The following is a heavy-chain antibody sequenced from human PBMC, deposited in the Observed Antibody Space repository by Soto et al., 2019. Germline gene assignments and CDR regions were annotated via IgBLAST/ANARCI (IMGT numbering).Heavy chain of an antibody. V-gene: IGHV4-59*11. D-gene: IGHD6-13*01. Sequence: QVQLQESGPGLVKPSETLSLTCTVSGGSISSHYWSWIRQPPGKGLEWIAYIYYSGCTNYNPALTSRVPISVDTSKNQFSLKLRSVTAANTSVYFCARRWVASRSWYNWFDPWGQGTLVTVSS. CDR3: ARRWVASRSWYNWFDP. J-gene: IGHJ5*02. CDR1: GGSISSHY. CDR2: IYYSGCT.